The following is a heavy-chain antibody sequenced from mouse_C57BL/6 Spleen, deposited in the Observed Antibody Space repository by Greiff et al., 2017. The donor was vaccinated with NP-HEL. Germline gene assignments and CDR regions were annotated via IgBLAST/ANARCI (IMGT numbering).Heavy chain of an antibody. CDR3: TRSYDGYPYYFDY. CDR1: GYTFTDYE. CDR2: IDPETGGT. D-gene: IGHD2-3*01. J-gene: IGHJ2*01. Sequence: QVQLQQSGAELVRPGASVMLSCKASGYTFTDYEMHWVKQTPVHGLEWIGAIDPETGGTAYNQKFKGKAILTADKSSSTAYMELRSLTSEDSAVYYCTRSYDGYPYYFDYWGQGTTLTVSS. V-gene: IGHV1-15*01.